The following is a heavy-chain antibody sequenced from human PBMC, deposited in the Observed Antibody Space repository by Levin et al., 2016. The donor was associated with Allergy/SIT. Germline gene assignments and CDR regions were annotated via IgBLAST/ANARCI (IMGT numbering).Heavy chain of an antibody. Sequence: VRQMPGKGLEWMGRIDPSDSYTKYSPSFQGHVTISADKSISTAYLQWSSLKASDTAMYYCARRGMDVWGQGTTVTVSS. J-gene: IGHJ6*02. V-gene: IGHV5-10-1*01. CDR2: IDPSDSYT. CDR3: ARRGMDV.